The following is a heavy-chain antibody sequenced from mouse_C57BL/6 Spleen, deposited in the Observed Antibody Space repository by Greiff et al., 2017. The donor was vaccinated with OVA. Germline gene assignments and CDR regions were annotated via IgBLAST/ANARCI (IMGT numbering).Heavy chain of an antibody. V-gene: IGHV5-16*01. CDR3: ARDRDYGSSYFDY. J-gene: IGHJ2*01. Sequence: VMLVESEGGLVQPGSSMKLSCTASGFTFSDYYMAWVRQVPEKGLEWVANINYDGSSTYYLDSLKSRFIISRDNAKNILYLQMSSLKSEDTATYYCARDRDYGSSYFDYWGQGTTLTVSS. D-gene: IGHD1-1*01. CDR2: INYDGSST. CDR1: GFTFSDYY.